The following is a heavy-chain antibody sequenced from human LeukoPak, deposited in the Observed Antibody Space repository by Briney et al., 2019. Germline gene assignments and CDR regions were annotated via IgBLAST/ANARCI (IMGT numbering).Heavy chain of an antibody. D-gene: IGHD3-22*01. Sequence: KSSETLSLTCTVSGGSISSYYWSWIRQPPGKGLEWIGYIYYSGSTNYNPSLKSRVTISVDTSKNQFSLKLSSVTAADTAVYHCASLRYYYDSSGSRPVDYWGQGTLVTVSS. CDR1: GGSISSYY. J-gene: IGHJ4*02. CDR3: ASLRYYYDSSGSRPVDY. V-gene: IGHV4-59*12. CDR2: IYYSGST.